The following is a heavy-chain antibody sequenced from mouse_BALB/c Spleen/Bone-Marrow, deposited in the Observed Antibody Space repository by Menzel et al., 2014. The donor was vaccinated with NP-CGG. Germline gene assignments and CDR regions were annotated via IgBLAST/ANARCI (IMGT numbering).Heavy chain of an antibody. J-gene: IGHJ3*01. V-gene: IGHV1S132*01. CDR2: IYPGTGDT. CDR1: GYIFTSHW. Sequence: QVQLQQSGAELVRPGTSVRLSCKTSGYIFTSHWIHWVKQRSGQGLEWIARIYPGTGDTYYIEKFEGKATLTADKSSTTAYMQLSSLKSEDSAVYFCAMNYDYPWFAYWGQGTLVTVSA. CDR3: AMNYDYPWFAY. D-gene: IGHD2-4*01.